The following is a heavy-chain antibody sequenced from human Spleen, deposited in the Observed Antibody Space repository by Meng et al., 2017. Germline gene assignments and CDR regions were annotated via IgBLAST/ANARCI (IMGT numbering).Heavy chain of an antibody. CDR1: GVSISTYY. J-gene: IGHJ4*02. Sequence: QVQLQESGPGLVKPSETLSLTCTGSGVSISTYYWIWIRQPPGKGLECVGYISNRGYTNYSPSLRSRVSMSIDTSKNQFSLRLSSVTAADTAVYYCVRHVPSNLPGPRFDYWGQGALVTVSS. D-gene: IGHD4-11*01. V-gene: IGHV4-59*08. CDR3: VRHVPSNLPGPRFDY. CDR2: ISNRGYT.